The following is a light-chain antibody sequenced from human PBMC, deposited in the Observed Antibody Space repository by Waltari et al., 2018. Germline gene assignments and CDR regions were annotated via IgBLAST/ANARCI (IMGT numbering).Light chain of an antibody. CDR1: QSISEY. Sequence: DIQMTQSPSSLSASVGEKVTITCRASQSISEYLNWYQQKPGKAPKLLIYCASSLQSGVPSRFSGSGSGTDFTLSITSLQPEDSATYYCQQSYTFGGGTKVEIK. V-gene: IGKV1-39*01. J-gene: IGKJ4*01. CDR3: QQSYT. CDR2: CAS.